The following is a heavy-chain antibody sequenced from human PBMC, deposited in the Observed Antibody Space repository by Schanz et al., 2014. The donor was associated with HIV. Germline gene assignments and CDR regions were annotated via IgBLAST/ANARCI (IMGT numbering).Heavy chain of an antibody. CDR2: IMPSFGTA. CDR3: VRGLSFHYDREGYYLNWYFDF. D-gene: IGHD3-22*01. V-gene: IGHV1-69*06. J-gene: IGHJ2*01. Sequence: QLQLAQSGAEVKKPGSSVKLSCKASGGPFSSHALSWGRQAPGQGLEWMGAIMPSFGTASYAQKFQGRVTISADKSTDTAFMEVSSLSAEDTAVYYCVRGLSFHYDREGYYLNWYFDFWGRGTLVAVSP. CDR1: GGPFSSHA.